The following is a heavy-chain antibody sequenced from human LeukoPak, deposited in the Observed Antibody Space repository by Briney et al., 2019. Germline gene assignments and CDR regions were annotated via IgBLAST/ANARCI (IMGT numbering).Heavy chain of an antibody. V-gene: IGHV3-21*06. J-gene: IGHJ5*02. CDR3: ARQVYYYGSGSYRRLFHP. Sequence: GGSLRLSCAASGFSFSSYSMTWVRQAPGKGLGCVSSISGSSTYIYYADSVKGRFTVSRDNANSSLYLHMNSLRAEDTAVYYCARQVYYYGSGSYRRLFHPWGQGPLVSVSS. CDR2: ISGSSTYI. CDR1: GFSFSSYS. D-gene: IGHD3-10*01.